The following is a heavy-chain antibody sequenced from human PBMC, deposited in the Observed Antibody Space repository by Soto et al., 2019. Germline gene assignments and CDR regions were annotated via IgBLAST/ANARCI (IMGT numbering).Heavy chain of an antibody. CDR1: GYTFISYG. D-gene: IGHD1-26*01. J-gene: IGHJ4*02. CDR3: ARDLGAQLVAY. CDR2: ISGYNGNT. V-gene: IGHV1-18*01. Sequence: QVQLVQSGAEVKKPGASVKVSCKASGYTFISYGISWVRQAPGQGLEWMGWISGYNGNTKYAQKLQGRVTMTTDTATSTAYMELRSLRSDAPAVYSCARDLGAQLVAYRGQGTLVTVSS.